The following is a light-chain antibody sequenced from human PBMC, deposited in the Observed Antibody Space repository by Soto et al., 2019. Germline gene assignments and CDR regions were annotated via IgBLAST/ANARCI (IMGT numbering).Light chain of an antibody. CDR2: EVS. V-gene: IGLV2-14*01. CDR3: RSYTSSRTWV. Sequence: QSALTQPASVSGSPGQSITISCTGTSSDVGGYKYVSWYQQHPGKAPKLMSYEVSNRPSGVSNRFSGSKSGNTASLTISGLQAEDEADYYCRSYTSSRTWVFGGGTQLTVL. CDR1: SSDVGGYKY. J-gene: IGLJ7*01.